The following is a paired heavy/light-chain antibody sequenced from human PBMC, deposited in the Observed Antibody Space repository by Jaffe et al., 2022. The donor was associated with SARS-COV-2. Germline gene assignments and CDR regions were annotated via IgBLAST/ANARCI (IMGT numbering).Light chain of an antibody. CDR1: SGSVSTSYY. V-gene: IGLV8-61*01. CDR3: VLYMSSGIWV. J-gene: IGLJ3*02. Sequence: QTVVTQEPSFSVSPGGTVTLTCGLSSGSVSTSYYPSWYQRTPGQAPRTLIYSTNTRSSGVPDRFSGSILGNKAALTITGAQADDESDYYCVLYMSSGIWVFGGGTKLTVL. CDR2: STN.
Heavy chain of an antibody. CDR3: TRAPLESSGYFRPFYFDY. J-gene: IGHJ4*02. V-gene: IGHV3-64*01. CDR2: INSNGVST. CDR1: GFTFSTYG. D-gene: IGHD3-22*01. Sequence: EVQLAESGGGLVQPGGSLRLSCAASGFTFSTYGMHWVRQAPGKGLEYVSAINSNGVSTYYANSVKGRFTISRDNSKNTLYLQMGSLRAEDMAVYYCTRAPLESSGYFRPFYFDYWGRGTLVTVSS.